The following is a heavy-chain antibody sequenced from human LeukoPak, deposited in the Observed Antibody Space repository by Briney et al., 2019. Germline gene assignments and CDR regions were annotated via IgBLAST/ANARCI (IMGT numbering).Heavy chain of an antibody. CDR2: IAPIFGTA. V-gene: IGHV1-69*13. J-gene: IGHJ2*01. D-gene: IGHD1-26*01. Sequence: GASVKVSCKASGGTFSSFVISWVRQAPGQGLEWMGGIAPIFGTANYAQKFQGRVTITADESTSTAYMELSSLRSEDTAVYYCARGIDAHWYFDRWGRGTLVTVSS. CDR3: ARGIDAHWYFDR. CDR1: GGTFSSFV.